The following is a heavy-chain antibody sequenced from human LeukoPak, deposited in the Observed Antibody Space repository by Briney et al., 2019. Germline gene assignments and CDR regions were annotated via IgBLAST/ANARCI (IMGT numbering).Heavy chain of an antibody. D-gene: IGHD1-1*01. CDR1: GGTFSSYA. CDR3: ARETHNWNDIEVYYYYGMDV. CDR2: IIPILGIA. V-gene: IGHV1-69*04. J-gene: IGHJ6*02. Sequence: SVKVSCKASGGTFSSYAISWVRQAPGQGLEWMGRIIPILGIANYAQKFQGRVTITADKSTSTAYMELSSLRSEDTAVYYCARETHNWNDIEVYYYYGMDVWGQGTTVTVSS.